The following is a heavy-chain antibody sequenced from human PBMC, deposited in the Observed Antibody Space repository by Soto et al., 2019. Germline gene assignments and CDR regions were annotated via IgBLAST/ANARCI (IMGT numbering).Heavy chain of an antibody. Sequence: EVQLVESGGGLVKPGGSLRLSCAASGFTFSNAWMNWVRQAPGKGLEWVGRIKSKTDGGTTDYAAPVKGRFTISRDDSKNTLYLQMNSLKTEDTAVYYCPTNLDDYGDYHFDSWGQGTLVTVSS. CDR1: GFTFSNAW. J-gene: IGHJ4*02. V-gene: IGHV3-15*07. CDR2: IKSKTDGGTT. D-gene: IGHD4-17*01. CDR3: PTNLDDYGDYHFDS.